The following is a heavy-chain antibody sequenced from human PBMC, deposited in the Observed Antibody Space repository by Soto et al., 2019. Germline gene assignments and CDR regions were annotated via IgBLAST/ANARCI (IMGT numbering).Heavy chain of an antibody. D-gene: IGHD3-16*02. Sequence: PGGSLRLSCAASGFTFSSYAMSWVRQAPGKGLEWVSAISGSGGSTYYADSVKGRFTISRDNSKNTLYLQMNSLKAEDTAVYYCVKEGPYDYIWGSYRYPFDYWGQGTLVTVSS. J-gene: IGHJ4*02. V-gene: IGHV3-23*01. CDR2: ISGSGGST. CDR3: VKEGPYDYIWGSYRYPFDY. CDR1: GFTFSSYA.